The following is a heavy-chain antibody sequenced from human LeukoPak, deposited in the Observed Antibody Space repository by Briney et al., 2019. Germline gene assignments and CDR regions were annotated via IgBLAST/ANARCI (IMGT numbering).Heavy chain of an antibody. CDR1: GFTFSSYA. CDR3: AKTLTVMVGFSPDY. D-gene: IGHD5-18*01. Sequence: GRSLRLSCAASGFTFSSYAMYWVRQAPGKGLEWVAVISYDGSNKYHADSVRGRFTISRDNSKNTVYLQMNSLRDEDTAVYYCAKTLTVMVGFSPDYWGQGTLVTVSS. V-gene: IGHV3-30*18. CDR2: ISYDGSNK. J-gene: IGHJ4*02.